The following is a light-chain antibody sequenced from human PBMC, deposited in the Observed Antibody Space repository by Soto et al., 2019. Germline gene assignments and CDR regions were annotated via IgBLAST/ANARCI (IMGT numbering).Light chain of an antibody. CDR1: QSVASY. Sequence: EIVLTQSPATLSVSPWERATLSCRASQSVASYLAWYHQKPGQAPRLLIYDASNRATGIPARFSGSGSGTDFTLTISSLEPEDFAVYYCQQRSNWLITFGQGTRLEIK. V-gene: IGKV3-11*01. CDR3: QQRSNWLIT. J-gene: IGKJ5*01. CDR2: DAS.